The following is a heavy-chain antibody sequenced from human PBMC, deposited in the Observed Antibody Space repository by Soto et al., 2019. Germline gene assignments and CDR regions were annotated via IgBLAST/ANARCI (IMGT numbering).Heavy chain of an antibody. J-gene: IGHJ4*02. V-gene: IGHV1-8*01. Sequence: GASGKVSCKASGYTFTRYDINWVRQATGRGLEWMGWMNPNSGSTGYAQKFQGRVTMTRNTSISTAYMELSSLRSEDTAVYYCARGVAPYYDFWSGYAQAPVYYFDDWGQGTLVTVSS. D-gene: IGHD3-3*01. CDR1: GYTFTRYD. CDR3: ARGVAPYYDFWSGYAQAPVYYFDD. CDR2: MNPNSGST.